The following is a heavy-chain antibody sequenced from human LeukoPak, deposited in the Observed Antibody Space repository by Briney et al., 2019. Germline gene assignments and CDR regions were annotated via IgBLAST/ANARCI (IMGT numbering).Heavy chain of an antibody. D-gene: IGHD5-18*01. Sequence: GGSLRLSCAASGFTVSSNYMSWVRQAPGKGLEWVSVIYSGGSTYYADSVKGRFTISRDNSKNKLYLQMNSLRAEDTAVYYCARVSVGGRGYSYGFDYWGQGTLVTVSS. CDR1: GFTVSSNY. V-gene: IGHV3-53*01. CDR2: IYSGGST. J-gene: IGHJ4*02. CDR3: ARVSVGGRGYSYGFDY.